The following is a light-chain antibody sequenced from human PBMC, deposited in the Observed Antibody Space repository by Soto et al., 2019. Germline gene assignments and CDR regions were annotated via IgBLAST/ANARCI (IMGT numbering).Light chain of an antibody. CDR2: RNN. J-gene: IGLJ2*01. V-gene: IGLV1-47*01. Sequence: QSVLTQPPSASGTPGQRVTSSCSGSSSNIGSNYVYWYQQLPGTAPKLLIYRNNQRTSGVPDRFSGSKSGTSASLAISGLRSEDEADYYCAAWDDSLSGRVFGGGTKLTVL. CDR1: SSNIGSNY. CDR3: AAWDDSLSGRV.